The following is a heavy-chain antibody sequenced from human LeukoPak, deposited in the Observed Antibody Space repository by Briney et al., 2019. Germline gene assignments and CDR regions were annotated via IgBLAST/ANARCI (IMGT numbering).Heavy chain of an antibody. V-gene: IGHV4-59*01. J-gene: IGHJ4*02. CDR2: IHYSGST. CDR3: ARVNSGYDMGRVDY. Sequence: SETLSLTCTVSGGSISSYYWSWIRQPPGKGLEWFGYIHYSGSTNYNPSLKSRVTISVETSKNQFFLKLSTVTAADTAIYYCARVNSGYDMGRVDYWGQGILVTVSS. D-gene: IGHD5-12*01. CDR1: GGSISSYY.